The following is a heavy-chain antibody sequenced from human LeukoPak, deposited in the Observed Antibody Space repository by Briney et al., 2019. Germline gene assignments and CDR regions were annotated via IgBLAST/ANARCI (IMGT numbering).Heavy chain of an antibody. V-gene: IGHV3-74*01. J-gene: IGHJ4*02. CDR1: GLTFGNYW. Sequence: PGGSLRLSCAVSGLTFGNYWMYWVRHAPGKGLVWVSRVKSDGTNTNYADSVKGRFSISRDSAKNTLYLQMNSLRAEDTAVYYCRVATPLAVDSWGRGSQVIVSS. CDR3: RVATPLAVDS. D-gene: IGHD5-12*01. CDR2: VKSDGTNT.